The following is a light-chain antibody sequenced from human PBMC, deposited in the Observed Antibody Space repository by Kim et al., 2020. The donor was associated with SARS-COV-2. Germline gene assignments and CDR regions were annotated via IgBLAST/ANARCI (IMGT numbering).Light chain of an antibody. J-gene: IGLJ3*02. Sequence: SVLTQAPSVSGAPRQRVTISCSGSTSNIGSHAVNWYQLLPGKAPKLLIYYDDLLPSGVSDRFSGSKSDTSASLAISGLQSEDEAEYYCASWDDSLNGWVFGGGTQLTVL. V-gene: IGLV1-36*01. CDR2: YDD. CDR1: TSNIGSHA. CDR3: ASWDDSLNGWV.